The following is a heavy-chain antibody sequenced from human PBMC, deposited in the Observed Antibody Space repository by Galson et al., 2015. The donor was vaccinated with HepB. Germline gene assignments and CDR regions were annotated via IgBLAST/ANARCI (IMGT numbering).Heavy chain of an antibody. Sequence: SLRLSCAAPGFSFSAFWLAWVRQAPGKGLEWVGLIRSQDGGGTADYAAPVRGRFTISRDDSKSTLYLQMDSLKTEDTAVYYCITEYWYYFNNWGQGTLVTVSS. D-gene: IGHD2-15*01. CDR3: ITEYWYYFNN. V-gene: IGHV3-15*07. CDR1: GFSFSAFW. J-gene: IGHJ4*02. CDR2: IRSQDGGGTA.